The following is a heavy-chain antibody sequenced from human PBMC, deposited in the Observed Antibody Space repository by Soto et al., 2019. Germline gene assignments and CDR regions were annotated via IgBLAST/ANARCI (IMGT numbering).Heavy chain of an antibody. CDR1: DYTFSTYY. Sequence: QVQLVQSGAAVRKPGASVSLSCKASDYTFSTYYMSWLRQTPGQGLEWMGKINPDGGATTYAQNFQGRLTITSDTSSYTVYMEITGLTSDDTAVYYCARGRRYVVWGQGTQVTVSS. J-gene: IGHJ4*02. D-gene: IGHD1-1*01. CDR3: ARGRRYVV. V-gene: IGHV1-46*01. CDR2: INPDGGAT.